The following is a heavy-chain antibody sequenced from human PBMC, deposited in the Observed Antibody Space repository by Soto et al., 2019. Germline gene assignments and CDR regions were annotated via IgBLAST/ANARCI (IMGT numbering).Heavy chain of an antibody. CDR3: ARKGVTMGRGVTSFGVDYYYYYGMDV. J-gene: IGHJ6*02. V-gene: IGHV1-3*01. CDR2: INAGNGNT. Sequence: GASVKVSCKASGYTFTSYAMHWVRQAPGQRLEWMGWINAGNGNTKYSQKFQGRVTITRDTSASTAYMELSSLRSEDTAVYYCARKGVTMGRGVTSFGVDYYYYYGMDVWGQGTTVTVSS. D-gene: IGHD3-10*01. CDR1: GYTFTSYA.